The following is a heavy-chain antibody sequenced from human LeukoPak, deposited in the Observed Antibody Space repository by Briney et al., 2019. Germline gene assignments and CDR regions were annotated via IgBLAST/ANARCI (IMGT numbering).Heavy chain of an antibody. Sequence: SVKVSCTASGGTFSSYAISWVRQAPGQGLEWMGGITPMFGTANYAQKFQGRVTITADESTSTAYMELSSLRSDDTAVYYCVRDGSYYDSTGYYYLYWGQGTLVTVSS. CDR1: GGTFSSYA. D-gene: IGHD3-22*01. J-gene: IGHJ4*02. V-gene: IGHV1-69*01. CDR2: ITPMFGTA. CDR3: VRDGSYYDSTGYYYLY.